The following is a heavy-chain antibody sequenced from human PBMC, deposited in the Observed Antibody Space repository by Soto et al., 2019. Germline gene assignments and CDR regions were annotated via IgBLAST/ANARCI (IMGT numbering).Heavy chain of an antibody. CDR1: GFTFTIYG. D-gene: IGHD2-15*01. CDR3: ARVVAAAPVYYGMDV. J-gene: IGHJ6*02. CDR2: INPYNGNT. Sequence: ASVKVSCKASGFTFTIYGITWVRQAPGQELEWMGWINPYNGNTNYAQKFQGRVTMTTDTSTSTGYMELRSLRSDDTAVYYCARVVAAAPVYYGMDVWGQGTTVTVSS. V-gene: IGHV1-18*01.